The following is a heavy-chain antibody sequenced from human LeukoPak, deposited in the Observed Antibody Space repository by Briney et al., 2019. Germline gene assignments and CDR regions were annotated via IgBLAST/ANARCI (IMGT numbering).Heavy chain of an antibody. CDR2: MNPNSGNT. CDR1: GYTFTSYD. CDR3: ARALSRIAAAGTRRWGQYYFDY. V-gene: IGHV1-8*03. Sequence: ASVKVSCKASGYTFTSYDINWVRQATGQGLEWMGWMNPNSGNTGYAQKFQGRVTITRNTSISTAYMELSSLRSEDTAVYCCARALSRIAAAGTRRWGQYYFDYWGQGTLVTVSS. D-gene: IGHD6-13*01. J-gene: IGHJ4*02.